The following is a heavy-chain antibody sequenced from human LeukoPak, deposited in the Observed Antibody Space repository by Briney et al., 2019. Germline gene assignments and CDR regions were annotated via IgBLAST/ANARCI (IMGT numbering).Heavy chain of an antibody. J-gene: IGHJ5*02. V-gene: IGHV5-51*01. CDR2: IYPSDSDT. CDR1: GYNFTTYW. D-gene: IGHD4-17*01. Sequence: GESLKISCKGSGYNFTTYWIAWVRQMPGKDVEGMGFIYPSDSDTRYSPSFQGQVTISADKSITTAYLQWSSLKASDTAMYYCARHGFYGDYVAANWFDPWGQGTLVTVSS. CDR3: ARHGFYGDYVAANWFDP.